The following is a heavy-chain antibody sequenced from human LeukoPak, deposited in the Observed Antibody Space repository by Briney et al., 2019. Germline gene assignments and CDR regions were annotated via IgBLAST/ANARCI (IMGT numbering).Heavy chain of an antibody. CDR3: ARDAGKYSSSSGDY. J-gene: IGHJ4*02. D-gene: IGHD6-6*01. V-gene: IGHV1-2*02. CDR2: INPNSGGT. CDR1: GYTFTGYY. Sequence: GASVKVSCKASGYTFTGYYMHWVRQAPGQGLEWMGWINPNSGGTNYAQKFQGRVTMTRDTSISTAYMEVRRLRSDDTAVYSCARDAGKYSSSSGDYWGQETLVTVSS.